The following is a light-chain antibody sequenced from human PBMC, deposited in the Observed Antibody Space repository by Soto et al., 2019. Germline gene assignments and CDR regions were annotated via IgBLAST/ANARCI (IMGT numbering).Light chain of an antibody. V-gene: IGKV4-1*01. CDR1: QSVLYSSNNKNY. Sequence: DIVMTQSPDSLAVSLGERATINCKSSQSVLYSSNNKNYLAWYQQKPGQPPKLLIYWASTRESGVPDRFSGSGSGTDFTLTISSLQSEDFAVYYCQQYNNWPPYFGGGTKVDIK. J-gene: IGKJ4*01. CDR2: WAS. CDR3: QQYNNWPPY.